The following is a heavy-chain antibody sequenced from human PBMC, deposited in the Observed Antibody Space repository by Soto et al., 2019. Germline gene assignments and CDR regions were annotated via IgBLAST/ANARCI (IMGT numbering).Heavy chain of an antibody. D-gene: IGHD3-22*01. CDR2: IYYSGST. CDR3: ARGETITMRGVGLPAYFDY. CDR1: ESSISSGDYY. J-gene: IGHJ4*02. V-gene: IGHV4-30-4*01. Sequence: SEILSLTSTVAESSISSGDYYWSGIPHPPGKGLEWIGYIYYSGSTYYNQSLTSRVTISVETSKNQFSMKMSSVTSADTAVYYCARGETITMRGVGLPAYFDYWGQGTLVTVYS.